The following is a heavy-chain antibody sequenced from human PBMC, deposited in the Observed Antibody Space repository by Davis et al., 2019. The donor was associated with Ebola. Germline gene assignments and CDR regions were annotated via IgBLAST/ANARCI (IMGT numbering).Heavy chain of an antibody. V-gene: IGHV1-8*01. CDR2: MNPNSGNT. D-gene: IGHD6-19*01. J-gene: IGHJ5*02. Sequence: ASVKVSCKASGYTFTGYDINWVRQATGQGLEWMGWMNPNSGNTGYAQKFQGRVTMTRNTSISTAYMELSSLRSEDTAVYYCARTYSSGWFNWFDPWGQGTLVTVSS. CDR1: GYTFTGYD. CDR3: ARTYSSGWFNWFDP.